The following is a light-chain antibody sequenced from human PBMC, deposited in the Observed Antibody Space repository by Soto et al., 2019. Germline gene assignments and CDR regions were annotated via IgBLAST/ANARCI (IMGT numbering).Light chain of an antibody. V-gene: IGKV1-5*03. Sequence: DIQMTQSPSTLSASVGDRVTITCRASQSISSWLAWYQQKPGKAPKLLIYKSSSLESGVPSRFSGSGSGTEFTLTISSLQPDDFTTYYCQQYNSYSGTFGQGTTVHI. CDR2: KSS. J-gene: IGKJ1*01. CDR3: QQYNSYSGT. CDR1: QSISSW.